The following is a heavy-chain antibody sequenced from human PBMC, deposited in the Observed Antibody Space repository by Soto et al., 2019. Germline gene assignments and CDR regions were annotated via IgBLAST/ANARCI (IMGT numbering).Heavy chain of an antibody. CDR3: ARDTGDGTFDF. D-gene: IGHD7-27*01. CDR2: INAGYGNT. J-gene: IGHJ4*02. Sequence: ASVKVSCKASGYTFSSYAMHWVRQAPGQRLEWMGWINAGYGNTKSSQKFQDRVTISRDTSASTAYMELTSLRSEDTAVYYCARDTGDGTFDFWGQGTLVTVSS. CDR1: GYTFSSYA. V-gene: IGHV1-3*01.